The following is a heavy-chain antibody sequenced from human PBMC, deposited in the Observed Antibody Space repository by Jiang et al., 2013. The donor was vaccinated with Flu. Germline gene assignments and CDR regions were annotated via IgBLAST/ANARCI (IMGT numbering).Heavy chain of an antibody. D-gene: IGHD6-13*01. J-gene: IGHJ6*02. Sequence: SVKVSCKASGYTFTGYYMHWVRQAPGQGLEWMGWINPNSGGTNYAQKFQGWVTMTRDTSISTAYMELSRLRSDDTAVYYCARGDYSSSWYDRYYYYGMDVWGQGTTVTVSS. CDR1: GYTFTGYY. CDR2: INPNSGGT. CDR3: ARGDYSSSWYDRYYYYGMDV. V-gene: IGHV1-2*04.